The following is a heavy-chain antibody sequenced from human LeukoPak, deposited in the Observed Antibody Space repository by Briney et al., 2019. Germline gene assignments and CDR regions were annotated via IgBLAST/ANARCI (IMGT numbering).Heavy chain of an antibody. CDR2: IYHSGGT. V-gene: IGHV4-38-2*02. CDR3: ARDLIVVPAAYFDY. D-gene: IGHD2-2*01. CDR1: GYSISSGYY. Sequence: SETLSLTCAVSGYSISSGYYWGWIRQPPGKGLEWIGSIYHSGGTYYNPSLKSRVTISVDTSKNQFSLKLSSVTAADTAVYYCARDLIVVPAAYFDYWGQGTLVTVSS. J-gene: IGHJ4*02.